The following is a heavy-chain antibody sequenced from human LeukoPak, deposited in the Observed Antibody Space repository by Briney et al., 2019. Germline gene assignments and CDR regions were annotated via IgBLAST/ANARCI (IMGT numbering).Heavy chain of an antibody. D-gene: IGHD1-26*01. CDR1: GFTFSSYE. Sequence: GGSLRLSCAASGFTFSSYEMNWVRQAPGKGLEWVSGINWNGGSTGYADSVKGRFTISRDNAKNSLYLQMNSLRAEDTALYYCARDLGWRGLGATITYWGQGTLVTLSS. J-gene: IGHJ4*02. CDR3: ARDLGWRGLGATITY. CDR2: INWNGGST. V-gene: IGHV3-20*04.